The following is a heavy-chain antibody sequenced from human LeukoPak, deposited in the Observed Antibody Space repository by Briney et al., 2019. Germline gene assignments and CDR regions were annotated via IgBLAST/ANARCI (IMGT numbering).Heavy chain of an antibody. Sequence: GASVKVSCKASGYTFTSYGISWVRQAPGQGLEWMGWISAYNGNTNYAQKLQGRVTMTTDTSTSTAYMELRSLRTDDTAVYYCASSHIAAAGSDAFDIWGQGTMVTVSS. J-gene: IGHJ3*02. CDR2: ISAYNGNT. CDR1: GYTFTSYG. D-gene: IGHD6-13*01. CDR3: ASSHIAAAGSDAFDI. V-gene: IGHV1-18*01.